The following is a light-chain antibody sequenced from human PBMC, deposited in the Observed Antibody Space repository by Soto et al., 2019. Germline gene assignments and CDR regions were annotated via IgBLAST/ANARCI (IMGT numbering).Light chain of an antibody. CDR1: QGISNY. Sequence: EIQMTQSPSSLSASLGERATLSCRASQGISNYLAWYQQKPGKAPKLLIYAASSLQSGVPSRFSGSGSGTDFTLTISSLQAEDVAVYYCQQYYSAPFTFGGGTKVDIK. CDR3: QQYYSAPFT. V-gene: IGKV1-NL1*01. CDR2: AAS. J-gene: IGKJ4*01.